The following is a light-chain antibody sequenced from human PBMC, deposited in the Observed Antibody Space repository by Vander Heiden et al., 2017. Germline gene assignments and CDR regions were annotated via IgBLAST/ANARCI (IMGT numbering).Light chain of an antibody. CDR1: SSDVGSYNL. CDR3: CSDAGSSTRV. J-gene: IGLJ3*02. V-gene: IGLV2-23*01. CDR2: EGS. Sequence: QSALTQPASVSGSPGQSITISCTGTSSDVGSYNLVSWYQQHPGKAPKLMIYEGSKRPSGVSSRFSGSKSGTTASLTISGREAEDDADYYCCSDAGSSTRVFGGGTKLTVL.